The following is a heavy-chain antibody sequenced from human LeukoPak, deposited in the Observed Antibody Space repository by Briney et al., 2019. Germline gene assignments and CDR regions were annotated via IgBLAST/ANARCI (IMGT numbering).Heavy chain of an antibody. Sequence: GGSLRLSCAASGFTFSSYSMNWVRQAPGKGLEWVSYISSSSSTIYYADSEKGRFTIYRDNSKNTLYLQMNSLRAEDTAVYYCAKSRDTGYVHSAGFDYWGQGTLVTVSS. J-gene: IGHJ4*02. D-gene: IGHD5-18*01. CDR2: ISSSSSTI. CDR1: GFTFSSYS. V-gene: IGHV3-48*01. CDR3: AKSRDTGYVHSAGFDY.